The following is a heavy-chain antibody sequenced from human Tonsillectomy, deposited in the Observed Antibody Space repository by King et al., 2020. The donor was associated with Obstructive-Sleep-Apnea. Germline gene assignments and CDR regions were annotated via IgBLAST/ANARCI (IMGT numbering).Heavy chain of an antibody. CDR1: GFTFSHCG. CDR2: FWDEGQQI. D-gene: IGHD1-1*01. CDR3: ARTPGQLIFYFES. J-gene: IGHJ4*02. Sequence: VQLQESGGGVVKPGRSLRLSCAASGFTFSHCGMHWLRQAPGKGLEWVAVFWDEGQQIYYAESVKGRFTSSRDTSHNTLYLQMGGLRAEDTAVYYCARTPGQLIFYFESWGRGTPVTVSS. V-gene: IGHV3-33*01.